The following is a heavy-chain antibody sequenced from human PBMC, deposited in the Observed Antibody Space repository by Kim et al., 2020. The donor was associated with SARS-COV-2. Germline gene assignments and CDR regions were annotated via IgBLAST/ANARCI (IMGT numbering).Heavy chain of an antibody. J-gene: IGHJ6*03. V-gene: IGHV3-9*01. Sequence: YAYSVKCRFTISRYNTKNSLYLQMNSLRAEETALYYCAKDRYDFSHMDVWGKGTTVTVSS. CDR3: AKDRYDFSHMDV. D-gene: IGHD3-3*01.